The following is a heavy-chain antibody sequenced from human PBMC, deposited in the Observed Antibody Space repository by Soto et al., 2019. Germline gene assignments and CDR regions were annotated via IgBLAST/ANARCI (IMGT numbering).Heavy chain of an antibody. J-gene: IGHJ2*01. D-gene: IGHD2-21*01. CDR2: INHRGNT. CDR1: GGSFSGYY. CDR3: GRGRIARPGWFFDL. V-gene: IGHV4-34*01. Sequence: QVQLQQWGAGLLKPSETLSLMCAVNGGSFSGYYWSWIRQPPGKGLEWIGEINHRGNTNYNPSLKSLLTISVDMATKHSSLDLTAVSAADTAVYYCGRGRIARPGWFFDLWGRGTLVTVSS.